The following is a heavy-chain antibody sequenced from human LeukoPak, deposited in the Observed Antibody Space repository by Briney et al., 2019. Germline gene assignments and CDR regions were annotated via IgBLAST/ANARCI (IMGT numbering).Heavy chain of an antibody. CDR2: IKQDGSEK. CDR3: ARDPITIFGVVSHFDY. CDR1: GFTFSSYW. V-gene: IGHV3-7*01. J-gene: IGHJ4*02. Sequence: GGSLRLSCAASGFTFSSYWMSWVRQAPGKGLERVSNIKQDGSEKYYVDSVKGRFTISRDNAKNSLYLQMNSLRAEDTAVHYCARDPITIFGVVSHFDYWGQGTLVTVSS. D-gene: IGHD3-3*01.